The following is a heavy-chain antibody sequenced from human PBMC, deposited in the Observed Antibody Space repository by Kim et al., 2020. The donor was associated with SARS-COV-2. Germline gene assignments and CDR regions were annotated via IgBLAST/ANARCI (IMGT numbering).Heavy chain of an antibody. CDR2: INPNTGAT. Sequence: IPGVRQATGQGLEWVGWINPNTGATHYAQKFQGRVTMSRDTSISSAYMELSRLQADDTAVYFCARDLSGYDIVTGYYIGPADHWGQGTLAT. V-gene: IGHV1-2*02. CDR3: ARDLSGYDIVTGYYIGPADH. J-gene: IGHJ5*02. D-gene: IGHD3-9*01.